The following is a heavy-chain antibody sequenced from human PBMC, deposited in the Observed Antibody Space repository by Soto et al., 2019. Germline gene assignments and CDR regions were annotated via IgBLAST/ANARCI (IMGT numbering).Heavy chain of an antibody. V-gene: IGHV4-4*02. CDR2: IYHSGST. CDR3: ARTYYDILTGYYPYYYYYGMDV. J-gene: IGHJ6*02. CDR1: GGSISSSNW. D-gene: IGHD3-9*01. Sequence: QVQLQESGPGLVKPSGTLSLTCAVSGGSISSSNWWSWVRQPPGKGLEWIGEIYHSGSTNYNPSLKSRVTISVEKSKNQFSLKLSSVTAADTAVYYCARTYYDILTGYYPYYYYYGMDVWGQGTTVTVSS.